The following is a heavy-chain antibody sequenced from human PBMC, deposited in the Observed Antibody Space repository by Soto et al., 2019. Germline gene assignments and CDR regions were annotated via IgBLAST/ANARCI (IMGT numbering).Heavy chain of an antibody. J-gene: IGHJ4*02. CDR1: GFTFSNYW. CDR2: INSDGSIT. Sequence: EVQLVESGGGLVQPGGSLRLSCAASGFTFSNYWMHWVRQAPGKGPVWVSRINSDGSITHYADSVQGRFTISRDNAKNTLFLQMNSLRAEDTAVDYCALWWGTDKNYGLFDYWGQGTLVTVSS. D-gene: IGHD4-17*01. CDR3: ALWWGTDKNYGLFDY. V-gene: IGHV3-74*01.